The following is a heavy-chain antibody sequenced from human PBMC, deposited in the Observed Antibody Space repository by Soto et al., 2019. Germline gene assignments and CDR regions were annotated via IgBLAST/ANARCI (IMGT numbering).Heavy chain of an antibody. V-gene: IGHV3-66*01. Sequence: PGGSLRLSCAASGFTVSSNYMSWVRQAPGKGLEWVSVIYSGGSTYYADSVKGRFTISRDNSENTLYLQMNSLRAEDTAVYYCARDPYSGSSYSDYWGQGTLVTRLL. CDR1: GFTVSSNY. CDR2: IYSGGST. CDR3: ARDPYSGSSYSDY. J-gene: IGHJ4*02. D-gene: IGHD1-26*01.